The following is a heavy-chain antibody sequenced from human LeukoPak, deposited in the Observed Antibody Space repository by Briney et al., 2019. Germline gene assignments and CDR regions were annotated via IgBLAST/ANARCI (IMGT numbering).Heavy chain of an antibody. Sequence: GGSLRLSCAASGFTFSSYWMSWVRQAPGKGLEWVANIKQVGSEKYYVDSVKGRFTIPRDNAKNSLYLQMNSLRAEDTAVYYCARGLNKWLSRVGYYYYMDVWGKGTTVTVSS. CDR3: ARGLNKWLSRVGYYYYMDV. J-gene: IGHJ6*03. D-gene: IGHD3-22*01. CDR1: GFTFSSYW. V-gene: IGHV3-7*01. CDR2: IKQVGSEK.